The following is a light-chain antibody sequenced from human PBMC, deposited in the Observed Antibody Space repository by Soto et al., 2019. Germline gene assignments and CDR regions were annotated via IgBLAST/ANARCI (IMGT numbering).Light chain of an antibody. V-gene: IGKV3-15*01. CDR3: QQYKKWLALT. CDR2: GVS. Sequence: EIVMTQSPATLSVSPGERATLSCRASQRLSSNLAWYQQKPGQAPRLLIYGVSTRATGIPARFSGSGSGTEFTLTISSLQSEDSAVYYCQQYKKWLALTFGGGTKVEIK. J-gene: IGKJ4*01. CDR1: QRLSSN.